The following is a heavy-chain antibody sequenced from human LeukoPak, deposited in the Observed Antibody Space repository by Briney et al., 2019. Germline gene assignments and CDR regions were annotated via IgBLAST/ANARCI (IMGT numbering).Heavy chain of an antibody. D-gene: IGHD2-15*01. V-gene: IGHV4-59*01. J-gene: IGHJ6*02. Sequence: PSETLSPTCTVSGGSISSYYWSWIRQPPGKGLEWIGYIYYSGSTNYNPSLKSRVTIPVDTSKNQFSLKLSSVTAADTAVYYCARDQKGGSTFYYYYGMDVWGQGTTVTVSS. CDR1: GGSISSYY. CDR2: IYYSGST. CDR3: ARDQKGGSTFYYYYGMDV.